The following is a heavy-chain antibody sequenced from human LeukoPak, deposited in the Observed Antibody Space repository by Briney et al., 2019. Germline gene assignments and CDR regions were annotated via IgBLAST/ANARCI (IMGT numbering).Heavy chain of an antibody. CDR3: ARDLTGYYDFWSGYYTPDYYGMDV. CDR2: ISVSGSHT. CDR1: GFTFSNYA. V-gene: IGHV3-21*01. Sequence: PGGSLRLSCAASGFTFSNYAMTWVRQAPGKGLEWVSSISVSGSHTYYADSVKGRFTISRDNAKNSLYLQMNSLRAEDTAVYYCARDLTGYYDFWSGYYTPDYYGMDVWGQGTTVTVSS. J-gene: IGHJ6*02. D-gene: IGHD3-3*01.